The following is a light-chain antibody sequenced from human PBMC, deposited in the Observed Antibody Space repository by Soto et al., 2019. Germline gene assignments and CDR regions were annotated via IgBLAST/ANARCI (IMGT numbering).Light chain of an antibody. Sequence: QSALTQPASVSGSPGQSITISCTGTSSDIGGHTYVSWFQQHPGKAPKLMIYYVSNRPSGVSNRFSGSKSGNTASLTISVLEAEDEDDYYCCSYTSSSTLYVFGTGTKLTVL. V-gene: IGLV2-14*01. CDR1: SSDIGGHTY. J-gene: IGLJ1*01. CDR3: CSYTSSSTLYV. CDR2: YVS.